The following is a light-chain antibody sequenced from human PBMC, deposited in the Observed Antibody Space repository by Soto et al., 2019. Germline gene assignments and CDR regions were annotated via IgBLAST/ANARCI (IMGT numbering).Light chain of an antibody. CDR1: SSDVGAYNY. CDR3: ISYAGSSIWV. CDR2: DVS. Sequence: QSALTQPPSASGSPGQSVTISCTGTSSDVGAYNYVSWYQQHPGKAPKLMIYDVSKRPSGGPDRFSGSKSGNTASLTVSGLQAEDEADFYCISYAGSSIWVFGGGTKLTVL. J-gene: IGLJ3*02. V-gene: IGLV2-8*01.